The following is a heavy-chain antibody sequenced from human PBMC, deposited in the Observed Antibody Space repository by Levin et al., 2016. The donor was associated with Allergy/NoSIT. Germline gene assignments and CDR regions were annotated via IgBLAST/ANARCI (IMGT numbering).Heavy chain of an antibody. V-gene: IGHV3-49*03. CDR2: IRSKAYGGTT. Sequence: GESLKISCTASGFTFGDYAMSWFRQAPGKGLEWVGFIRSKAYGGTTEYAASVKGRFTISRDDSKSIAYLQMNSLKTEDTAVYYCTRDRVSYYDILTGYYHYYGMDVWGQGTTVTVSS. J-gene: IGHJ6*02. CDR3: TRDRVSYYDILTGYYHYYGMDV. D-gene: IGHD3-9*01. CDR1: GFTFGDYA.